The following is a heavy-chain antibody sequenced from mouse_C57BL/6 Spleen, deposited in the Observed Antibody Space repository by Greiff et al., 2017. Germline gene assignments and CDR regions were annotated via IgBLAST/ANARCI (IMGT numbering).Heavy chain of an antibody. CDR2: IYPGDGDT. CDR3: ARHGSSYEDYAMDY. V-gene: IGHV1-80*01. J-gene: IGHJ4*01. D-gene: IGHD1-1*01. CDR1: GYAFSSYW. Sequence: VHLVESGAELVKPGASVKISCKASGYAFSSYWMNWVKQRPGKGLEWIGQIYPGDGDTNYNGKFKGKATLTADKSSSTAYMQLSSLTSEDSAVYFCARHGSSYEDYAMDYWGQGTSVTVSS.